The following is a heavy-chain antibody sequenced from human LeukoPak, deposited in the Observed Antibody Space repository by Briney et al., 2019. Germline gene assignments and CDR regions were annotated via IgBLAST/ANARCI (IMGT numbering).Heavy chain of an antibody. CDR3: ARAQLPYDILTGYYPPYMDV. V-gene: IGHV4-34*01. CDR2: INHSGST. Sequence: SETLSLTCAVFGGSFSGYYWSWIRQPPGKGLEWIGEINHSGSTNYNPSLKSRVTISVDTSKNQFSLKLSSVTAADTSVYYCARAQLPYDILTGYYPPYMDVWGKGTTVTVSS. J-gene: IGHJ6*03. D-gene: IGHD3-9*01. CDR1: GGSFSGYY.